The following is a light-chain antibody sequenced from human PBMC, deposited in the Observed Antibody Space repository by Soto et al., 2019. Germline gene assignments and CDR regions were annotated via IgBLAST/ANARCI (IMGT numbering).Light chain of an antibody. Sequence: QSVLTLPPSASGTPGQRVTISCSGSSSNIGSNTVNWYQQITGTAPKLLIYNDNQRPSGVPDRFSGSKSGTSGSLAISGLQSEDEGDYYCAAWDDSLNGHVVFGGGTKLTVL. CDR2: NDN. V-gene: IGLV1-44*01. J-gene: IGLJ2*01. CDR1: SSNIGSNT. CDR3: AAWDDSLNGHVV.